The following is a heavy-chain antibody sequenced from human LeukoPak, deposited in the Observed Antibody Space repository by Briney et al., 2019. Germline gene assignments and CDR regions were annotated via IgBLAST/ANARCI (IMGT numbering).Heavy chain of an antibody. CDR2: IPYSGNA. CDR1: GGSISSSSYY. D-gene: IGHD6-19*01. J-gene: IGHJ4*02. CDR3: ARYPYSGISGWQAFDY. V-gene: IGHV4-39*01. Sequence: TSETLSLTCTVSGGSISSSSYYWGWIRQPPGQGLEWIGTIPYSGNAYYSPSLKSRVTISVDTSMNQFSLKVSSVTAADTAVYYCARYPYSGISGWQAFDYWGQGTLVTVSS.